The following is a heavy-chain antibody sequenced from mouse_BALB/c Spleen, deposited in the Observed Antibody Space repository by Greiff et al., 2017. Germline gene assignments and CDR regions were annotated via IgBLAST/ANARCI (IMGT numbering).Heavy chain of an antibody. CDR1: GYSFTDYI. D-gene: IGHD1-1*01. CDR3: ARASGSSNAMDY. J-gene: IGHJ4*01. Sequence: QLQQTGPELVKPGASVKISCKASGYSFTDYIMLWVKQSHGKSLEWIGNINPYYGSTSYNLKFKGKATLTEDKSSSTAYMQLNSLTSEDSAVYYCARASGSSNAMDYWGQGTSVTVSS. CDR2: INPYYGST. V-gene: IGHV1-39*01.